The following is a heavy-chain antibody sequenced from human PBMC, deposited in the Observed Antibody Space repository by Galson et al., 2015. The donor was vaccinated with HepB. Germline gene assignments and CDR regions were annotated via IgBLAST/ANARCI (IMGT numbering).Heavy chain of an antibody. Sequence: TLSLTCTVSGGSISSSSYYWDWIRQPPGKGLEWIGEIYHSGSTNYNPSLKSRVTISVDKSKNQFSLKLSSVTAADTAVYYCARGKPGEDYYYGMDVWGQGTTVTVSS. D-gene: IGHD3-10*01. CDR3: ARGKPGEDYYYGMDV. CDR2: IYHSGST. J-gene: IGHJ6*02. V-gene: IGHV4-39*07. CDR1: GGSISSSSYY.